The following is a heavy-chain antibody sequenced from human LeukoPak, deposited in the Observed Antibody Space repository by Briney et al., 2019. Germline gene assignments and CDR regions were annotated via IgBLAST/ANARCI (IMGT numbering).Heavy chain of an antibody. V-gene: IGHV4-59*01. CDR3: ARGLGTVTFFDY. Sequence: SETLSLTCTVSGGSISSYYWSWIRQPPGKGLEWIGYIYYSGSTNYNPSLKSRVTISVDTSKNQFSLKLSAVTAADTAVYYCARGLGTVTFFDYWGQGTLVTVSS. J-gene: IGHJ4*02. CDR2: IYYSGST. D-gene: IGHD4-17*01. CDR1: GGSISSYY.